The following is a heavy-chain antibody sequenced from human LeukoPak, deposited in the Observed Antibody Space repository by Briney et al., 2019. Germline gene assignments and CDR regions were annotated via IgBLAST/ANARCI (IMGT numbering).Heavy chain of an antibody. CDR3: ARCSGYSYGYYYYGMDV. J-gene: IGHJ6*04. CDR2: INHSGST. CDR1: GGSFSGYY. D-gene: IGHD5-18*01. Sequence: SETLSLTCAVYGGSFSGYYWSWIRQPPGKGLEWIGEINHSGSTNYNPSLKSRVTISVDTSKTQFSLKLSSVTAADTAVYYCARCSGYSYGYYYYGMDVWGKGTTVTVSS. V-gene: IGHV4-34*01.